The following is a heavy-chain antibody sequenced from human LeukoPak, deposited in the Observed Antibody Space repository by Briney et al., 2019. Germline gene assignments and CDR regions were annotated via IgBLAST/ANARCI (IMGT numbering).Heavy chain of an antibody. Sequence: PGGSLRLSCEASGFTFSIYGLHWVRQAPGKGLEWVAFIRYDGSNKYYADSVKGRFTISRDNAKNSLYLQMNSLRAEDTAVYYCARGGVYSSGWYVDYWGQGTLVTVSS. V-gene: IGHV3-30*02. J-gene: IGHJ4*02. D-gene: IGHD6-19*01. CDR3: ARGGVYSSGWYVDY. CDR2: IRYDGSNK. CDR1: GFTFSIYG.